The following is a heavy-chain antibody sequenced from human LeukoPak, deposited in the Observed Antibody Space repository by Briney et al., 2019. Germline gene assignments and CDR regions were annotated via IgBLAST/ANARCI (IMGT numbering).Heavy chain of an antibody. J-gene: IGHJ4*02. CDR1: GGSISGYY. D-gene: IGHD6-19*01. CDR2: IYYSGST. Sequence: SETLSLTCTVSGGSISGYYWSWIRQPPGKGLEWIGYIYYSGSTNYNPSLKSRVTVSVDTSKNQFSLKLSSVTAADTAMYYYARVIAVAGGVPPRYFDYWGQGTLVTVSS. CDR3: ARVIAVAGGVPPRYFDY. V-gene: IGHV4-59*01.